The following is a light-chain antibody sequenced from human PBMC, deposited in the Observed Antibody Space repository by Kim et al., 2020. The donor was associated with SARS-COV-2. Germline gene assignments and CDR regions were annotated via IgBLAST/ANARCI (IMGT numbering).Light chain of an antibody. CDR1: SSNIGAGYD. CDR3: QSYDSSLSGFAV. V-gene: IGLV1-40*01. J-gene: IGLJ7*01. Sequence: VTISRTGSSSNIGAGYDVNGYQQLPGTAPKLLSYGNSNRPSGVPDRFSGSKSGTSASLAITGLQAEDEADYYCQSYDSSLSGFAVFGGGTQLTVL. CDR2: GNS.